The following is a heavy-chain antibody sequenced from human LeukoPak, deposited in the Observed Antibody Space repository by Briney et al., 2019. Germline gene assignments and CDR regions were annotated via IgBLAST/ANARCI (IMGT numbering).Heavy chain of an antibody. CDR1: GXTFSSYS. CDR2: ISSTSSYK. D-gene: IGHD3-22*01. V-gene: IGHV3-21*01. CDR3: ARDPRDYYDSSGYSRFDY. J-gene: IGHJ4*02. Sequence: PGGSLRLSCAASGXTFSSYSMNWVRQAPGKGLESVSSISSTSSYKYYADSLKGRFTISRDNAKNSLYMQMNSLRAEDTAVYYCARDPRDYYDSSGYSRFDYWGQGTLVTVSS.